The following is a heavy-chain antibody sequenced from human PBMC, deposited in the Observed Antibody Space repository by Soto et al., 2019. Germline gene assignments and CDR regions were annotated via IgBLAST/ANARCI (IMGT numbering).Heavy chain of an antibody. D-gene: IGHD3-9*01. CDR2: IYYSGST. V-gene: IGHV4-39*01. J-gene: IGHJ5*02. CDR3: ARGPRFARETYYDILTGSFSRTNWFDP. Sequence: PSETLSLTCTVSGGSISSSSYYWGWIRQPPGKGLEWIGSIYYSGSTYYNPSLKSRVTISVDTSKNQFSLKLSSVTAADTAVYYCARGPRFARETYYDILTGSFSRTNWFDPWGQGTLVTVSS. CDR1: GGSISSSSYY.